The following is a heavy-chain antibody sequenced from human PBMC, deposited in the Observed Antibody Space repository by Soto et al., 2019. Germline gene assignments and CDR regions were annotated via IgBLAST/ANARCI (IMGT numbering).Heavy chain of an antibody. Sequence: QVQLVQSGAEVKKPGASVKVSCKASGYTFTNHDINWVRQATGHGLEWMGWMNPDSGNTGYAQEFQGRLSMTTNTSINTAYMELSSLRSEDTAIYYCARALYDYGGKRPFDYWGQGALVTVSS. CDR2: MNPDSGNT. CDR3: ARALYDYGGKRPFDY. V-gene: IGHV1-8*01. CDR1: GYTFTNHD. J-gene: IGHJ4*02. D-gene: IGHD4-17*01.